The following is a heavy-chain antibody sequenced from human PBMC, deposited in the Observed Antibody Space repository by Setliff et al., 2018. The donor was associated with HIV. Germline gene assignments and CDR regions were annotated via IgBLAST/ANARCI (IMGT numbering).Heavy chain of an antibody. Sequence: SETLSLTCSVSHGSIFGDYWSWVRQSPGKGLEWIAWIDDSGNTNYNPSLKSRVTISVDMSKNQFPLKLTSVTAADTAVFYCARSVMTTTNYFDYWGPGTLVTVSS. CDR3: ARSVMTTTNYFDY. D-gene: IGHD4-4*01. CDR2: IDDSGNT. J-gene: IGHJ4*02. CDR1: HGSIFGDY. V-gene: IGHV4-59*08.